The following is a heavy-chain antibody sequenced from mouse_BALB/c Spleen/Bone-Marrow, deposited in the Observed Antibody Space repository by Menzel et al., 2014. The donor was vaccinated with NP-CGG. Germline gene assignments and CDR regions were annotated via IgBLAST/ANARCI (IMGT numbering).Heavy chain of an antibody. Sequence: QVQLQQPGAELVMPGASVKMSCKASGHTFTDYRMHWVKQRPGQGLEWIGAIDTSDSYTSYNQKFKGKATLTVDESSSTAYMQLSSLTSEDSAVYYCARAEYRFDPLPYWGQGTLVTVSA. CDR2: IDTSDSYT. D-gene: IGHD2-14*01. V-gene: IGHV1-69*01. CDR1: GHTFTDYR. CDR3: ARAEYRFDPLPY. J-gene: IGHJ3*01.